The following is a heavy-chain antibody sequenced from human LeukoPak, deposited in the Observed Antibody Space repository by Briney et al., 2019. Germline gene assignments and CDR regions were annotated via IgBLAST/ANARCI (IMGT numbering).Heavy chain of an antibody. D-gene: IGHD2-2*02. CDR2: ISAYNGNT. Sequence: GASVKVSCKASGYTFTSYGISWVRQAPGQGLEWMGWISAYNGNTNYAQKLQGRVTMTTDTSTSPAYMELRSLRSDDTAVYYCARDCSSTSCYTVNYYYYGMDVWGQGTTVTVSS. CDR1: GYTFTSYG. V-gene: IGHV1-18*01. J-gene: IGHJ6*02. CDR3: ARDCSSTSCYTVNYYYYGMDV.